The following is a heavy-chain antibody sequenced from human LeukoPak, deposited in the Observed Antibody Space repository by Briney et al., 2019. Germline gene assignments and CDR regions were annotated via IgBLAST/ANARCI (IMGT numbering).Heavy chain of an antibody. CDR2: FHNSGTS. D-gene: IGHD3-16*01. V-gene: IGHV4-59*01. CDR1: DDSISDYY. Sequence: SETLSLTCTVSDDSISDYYRGWIRQPPGKGLEWIGYFHNSGTSTYNPSLKSRVTISADTSKNQFPLKLNSLTTADTAVYYCTRGAGWLIDYWGQGILVTVSS. J-gene: IGHJ4*02. CDR3: TRGAGWLIDY.